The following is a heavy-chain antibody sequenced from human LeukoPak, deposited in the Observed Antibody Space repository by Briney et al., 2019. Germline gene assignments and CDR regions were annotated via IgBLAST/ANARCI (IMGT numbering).Heavy chain of an antibody. CDR3: ARGRPGGYFDY. J-gene: IGHJ4*02. CDR2: MSGDATST. CDR1: GFTFSSFA. Sequence: GGSLRLSCAASGFTFSSFAMNWVRQAPGKGLEWVSTMSGDATSTYYADSVKGGFTISRDNAENTLYLQMSSLRAEDTAVYYCARGRPGGYFDYWGQGTLVTVSS. V-gene: IGHV3-23*01. D-gene: IGHD3-10*01.